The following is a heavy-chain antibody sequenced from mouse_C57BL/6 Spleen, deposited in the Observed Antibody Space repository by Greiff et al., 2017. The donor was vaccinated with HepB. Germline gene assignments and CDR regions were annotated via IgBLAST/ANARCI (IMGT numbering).Heavy chain of an antibody. CDR3: ARDRDYYGSSSHWYFDV. CDR1: GFTFSSYA. CDR2: ISDGGSYT. Sequence: EVKLMESGGGLVKPGGSLKLSCAASGFTFSSYAMSWVRQTPEKRLEWVATISDGGSYTYYPDNVKGRFTISRDNAKNTLYLQMSHLKSEDTAMYYCARDRDYYGSSSHWYFDVWGTGTTVTVSS. D-gene: IGHD1-1*01. J-gene: IGHJ1*03. V-gene: IGHV5-4*01.